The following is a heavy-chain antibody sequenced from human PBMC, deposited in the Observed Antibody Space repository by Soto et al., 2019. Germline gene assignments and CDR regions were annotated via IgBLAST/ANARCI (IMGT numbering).Heavy chain of an antibody. D-gene: IGHD6-6*01. CDR1: GFTFSDYY. CDR2: ISSSSSYT. V-gene: IGHV3-11*05. J-gene: IGHJ4*02. CDR3: ARDPLVPTRDGDY. Sequence: QVQLVESGGGLVKPGGSLRLSCAASGFTFSDYYMSWIRQAPGKGLEWVSYISSSSSYTNYADSVKGRFTISRDNAKNSLYLQMNSLRAEDTAVYYCARDPLVPTRDGDYWGQGTLVTVSS.